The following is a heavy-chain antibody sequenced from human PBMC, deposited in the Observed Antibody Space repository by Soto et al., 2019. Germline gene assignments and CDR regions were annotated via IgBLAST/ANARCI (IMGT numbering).Heavy chain of an antibody. Sequence: GASVKVSCKASGYSFTSTGICWVRQAPGQGPEWMGWTSTFNGEAKYAQKLQGRVTMTTDTSTTTAYMELRSLTSDDKAVYYCARDLDGSGSYFTDYWGQGTLVTVSS. D-gene: IGHD3-10*01. CDR3: ARDLDGSGSYFTDY. CDR1: GYSFTSTG. V-gene: IGHV1-18*01. CDR2: TSTFNGEA. J-gene: IGHJ4*02.